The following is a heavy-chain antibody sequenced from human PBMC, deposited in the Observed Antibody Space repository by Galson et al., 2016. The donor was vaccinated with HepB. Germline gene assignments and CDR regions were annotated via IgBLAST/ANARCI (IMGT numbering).Heavy chain of an antibody. V-gene: IGHV3-7*01. Sequence: SLRLSCAASEFIFSNYWMSWVRQAPGKGLEWVANIKQDGSEKYYVDSVKGRFTISRDNARNSVSLQMNSLRAGDTAVYFCARDTRHGGLYWGQGTLVTVSS. D-gene: IGHD3-16*01. CDR1: EFIFSNYW. CDR3: ARDTRHGGLY. CDR2: IKQDGSEK. J-gene: IGHJ4*02.